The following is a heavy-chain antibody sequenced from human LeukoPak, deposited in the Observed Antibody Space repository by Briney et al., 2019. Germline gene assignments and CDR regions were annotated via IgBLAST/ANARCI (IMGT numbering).Heavy chain of an antibody. Sequence: PSETLSLTCTVSGGSIISSSYYWGWIRQPPGKGLEWIGSIYYSGSTYYNPSLKSRVTISVDTSKNQFSLKLSSVTAADTAVYYCARGGGWYDYYFDYWGQGTLVTVSS. V-gene: IGHV4-39*01. CDR3: ARGGGWYDYYFDY. J-gene: IGHJ4*02. CDR1: GGSIISSSYY. CDR2: IYYSGST. D-gene: IGHD6-19*01.